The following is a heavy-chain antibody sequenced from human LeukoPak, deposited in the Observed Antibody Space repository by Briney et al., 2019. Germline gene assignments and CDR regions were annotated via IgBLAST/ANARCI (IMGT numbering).Heavy chain of an antibody. CDR3: ARRAGAYSHPHDY. CDR2: IYSGNT. D-gene: IGHD4/OR15-4a*01. CDR1: GFTVSSNS. V-gene: IGHV3-53*01. Sequence: GGCLRLSCTVSGFTVSSNSMSWVHQAPGEGLEWVSFIYSGNTHYSDSVEGRFTISRDNSKNTLYLQMNSLRAEVTAVYYCARRAGAYSHPHDYWGQGTLVTVSS. J-gene: IGHJ4*02.